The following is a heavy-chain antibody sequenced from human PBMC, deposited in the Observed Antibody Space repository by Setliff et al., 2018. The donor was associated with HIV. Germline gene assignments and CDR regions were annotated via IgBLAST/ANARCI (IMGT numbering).Heavy chain of an antibody. J-gene: IGHJ3*02. Sequence: GGSLRLSCAASGFTFFDYALNWVRQAPGKGLEWVSYISSTSSNIYYVDSVEGRFTISRDNADNSLYLQMNSLRAEDTAVYYCARYALAVPGYHNAFDIWGQGTMVTVSS. CDR3: ARYALAVPGYHNAFDI. CDR1: GFTFFDYA. CDR2: ISSTSSNI. D-gene: IGHD6-19*01. V-gene: IGHV3-48*01.